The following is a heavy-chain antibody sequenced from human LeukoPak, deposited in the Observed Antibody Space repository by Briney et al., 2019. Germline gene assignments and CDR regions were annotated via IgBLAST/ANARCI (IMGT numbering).Heavy chain of an antibody. CDR2: ISGSGGST. D-gene: IGHD3-10*01. V-gene: IGHV3-23*01. CDR1: GFTFSSNA. Sequence: GGSLRLSCAASGFTFSSNAMSWVRQAPGKGLEWVSAISGSGGSTYYADSVKGRFTISRDNSKNTLYLQMNSLRAEDTAVYYCAKGPYGSGSYDWGQGTLVTVSS. J-gene: IGHJ4*02. CDR3: AKGPYGSGSYD.